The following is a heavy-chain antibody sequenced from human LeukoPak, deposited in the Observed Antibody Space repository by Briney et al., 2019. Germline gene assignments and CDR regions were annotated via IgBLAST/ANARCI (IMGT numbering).Heavy chain of an antibody. J-gene: IGHJ4*02. CDR2: ISSSSSTI. V-gene: IGHV3-48*01. D-gene: IGHD3-22*01. CDR3: ARDSNYYDSSGYYSMIDY. Sequence: GGSLRLSCAASGFTFSSYSMNWVRQAPGKGLEWVSYISSSSSTIYYADSVKGRFTISRDNAKNSLYLQMNCLRAEDTAVYYCARDSNYYDSSGYYSMIDYWGQGTLVTVSS. CDR1: GFTFSSYS.